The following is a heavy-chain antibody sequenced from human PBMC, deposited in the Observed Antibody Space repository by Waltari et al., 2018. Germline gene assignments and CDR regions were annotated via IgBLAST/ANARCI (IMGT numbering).Heavy chain of an antibody. J-gene: IGHJ6*02. CDR1: GYTFTGYY. CDR2: INPNSGGT. Sequence: QVQLVQSGAEVKKPGASVKVSCTASGYTFTGYYMHWVRQAPGQGLEWMGWINPNSGGTNYAQKFQGWVTMTRDTSISTAYMELSRLRSDDTAVYYCAREAVTNYYYYYGMDVWGQGTTVTVSS. D-gene: IGHD4-17*01. V-gene: IGHV1-2*04. CDR3: AREAVTNYYYYYGMDV.